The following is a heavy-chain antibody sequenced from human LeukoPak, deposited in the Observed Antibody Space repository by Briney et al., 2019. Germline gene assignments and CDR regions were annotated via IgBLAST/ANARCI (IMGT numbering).Heavy chain of an antibody. Sequence: GGSLRLSCAASGFTFSTYAMSWVRQAPGKGLELVSAISGSDTGTYYGDSVKGRFTISRDNSKNTVYLQMNSLRPEDTAVYYCVRNLATIRHYFDYWGQGTLVTVSS. CDR2: ISGSDTGT. CDR1: GFTFSTYA. J-gene: IGHJ4*02. CDR3: VRNLATIRHYFDY. D-gene: IGHD5-24*01. V-gene: IGHV3-23*01.